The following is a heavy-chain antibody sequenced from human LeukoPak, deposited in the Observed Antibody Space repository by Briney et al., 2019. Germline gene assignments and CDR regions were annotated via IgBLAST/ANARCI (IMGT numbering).Heavy chain of an antibody. CDR1: GYTFTSYG. Sequence: ASVKVSCKASGYTFTSYGISWVRQAPGQGLEWMGWISAYNGNTNYAQKLQGRVTMTTDTSTSTAYMELRSLRSDDTAVYYCARPQRIERERLYYFDYWGQGTLVTVSS. CDR3: ARPQRIERERLYYFDY. CDR2: ISAYNGNT. D-gene: IGHD1-1*01. J-gene: IGHJ4*02. V-gene: IGHV1-18*01.